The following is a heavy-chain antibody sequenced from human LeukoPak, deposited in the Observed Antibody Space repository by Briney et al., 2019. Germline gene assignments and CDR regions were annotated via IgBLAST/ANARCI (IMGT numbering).Heavy chain of an antibody. CDR3: AKGYSGDY. V-gene: IGHV3-9*01. Sequence: GGSLRLSCAASGFTFDDYAMHWVRQAPGKGLEWVSGISWNSGSIGYADSVKGRFTISRDNAKNSLYLQINSLRVEDTAVYSCAKGYSGDYWGQGTLVTVSS. CDR1: GFTFDDYA. CDR2: ISWNSGSI. J-gene: IGHJ4*02. D-gene: IGHD5-18*01.